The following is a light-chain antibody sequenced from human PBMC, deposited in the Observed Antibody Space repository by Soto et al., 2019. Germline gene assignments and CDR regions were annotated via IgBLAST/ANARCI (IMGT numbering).Light chain of an antibody. CDR3: QSYDSSLSGSKV. J-gene: IGLJ2*01. Sequence: QAVVTQPPSVSGAPGHRVTISCTGSSSNLGAGYDVHWYQHLPGTAPKLLIYGNNNRPSGVPDRFSGSKSGTSASLAITGLQAEDEADYYCQSYDSSLSGSKVFGGGTKLTVL. CDR1: SSNLGAGYD. CDR2: GNN. V-gene: IGLV1-40*01.